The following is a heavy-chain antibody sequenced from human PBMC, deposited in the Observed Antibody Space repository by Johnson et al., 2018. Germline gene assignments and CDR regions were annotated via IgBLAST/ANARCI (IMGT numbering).Heavy chain of an antibody. J-gene: IGHJ3*02. CDR2: LSSNGGST. D-gene: IGHD1-26*01. V-gene: IGHV3-64*01. CDR1: GFTFSSYA. CDR3: ARVGWECAFDI. Sequence: VQLVQSGGGLVQPGGSLRLSCAASGFTFSSYAMHWVRQAPGKGLEYVSALSSNGGSTYYANSVNGRFTISRDNSKNTLYLQMGSLRAEDMAVYYCARVGWECAFDIGCQGTMVTVSS.